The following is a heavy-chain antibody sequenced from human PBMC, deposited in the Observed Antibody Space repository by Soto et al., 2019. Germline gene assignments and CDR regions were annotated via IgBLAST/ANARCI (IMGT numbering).Heavy chain of an antibody. CDR2: IFYTGTA. V-gene: IGHV4-31*03. CDR1: GGSINTGGYY. D-gene: IGHD2-15*01. Sequence: QVQLQESGPGLVKPSQTLSLTCTVSGGSINTGGYYWGWIRHLPGEGLEWIGYIFYTGTAYYNPSLRSCVTVSIDTSANQFSLHMYSVTAADTAMYYCARRLDDTPETFFNWFDPWGQGILVTVSS. J-gene: IGHJ5*02. CDR3: ARRLDDTPETFFNWFDP.